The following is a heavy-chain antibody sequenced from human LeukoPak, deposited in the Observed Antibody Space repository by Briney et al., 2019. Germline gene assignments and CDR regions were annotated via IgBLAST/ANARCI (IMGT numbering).Heavy chain of an antibody. Sequence: GGSLRLSCAASGFTLSNYWMSWVRQAPGKGLEWVANIKQDGSKLSYVDSVKGRFTVSRDNAKNSLYLQMNSLRAEDTAVYYCARVAGFLEWLSTGYYMDVWGKGTTVTVSS. D-gene: IGHD3-3*01. CDR2: IKQDGSKL. V-gene: IGHV3-7*01. CDR1: GFTLSNYW. CDR3: ARVAGFLEWLSTGYYMDV. J-gene: IGHJ6*03.